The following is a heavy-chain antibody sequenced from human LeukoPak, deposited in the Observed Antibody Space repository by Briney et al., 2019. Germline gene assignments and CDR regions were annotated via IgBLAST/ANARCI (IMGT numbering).Heavy chain of an antibody. CDR2: ISVYNGNT. D-gene: IGHD4-17*01. CDR3: ARDDYGDSKGRFDP. CDR1: GYTFNNYG. J-gene: IGHJ5*02. Sequence: ASVKVSCKASGYTFNNYGITWVRQAPGQGLEGMGWISVYNGNTNYVQKLQGRLAMTTDTSTSTAYMELRSLRSDDTAVYYCARDDYGDSKGRFDPWGQGTLVTVPS. V-gene: IGHV1-18*01.